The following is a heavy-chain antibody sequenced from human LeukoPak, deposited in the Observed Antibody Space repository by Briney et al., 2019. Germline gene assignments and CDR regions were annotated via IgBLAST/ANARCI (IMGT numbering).Heavy chain of an antibody. J-gene: IGHJ4*02. CDR3: AKEDDYDAPSYFDY. Sequence: GTLRLSCAASGFTFSSYGMSWVRQAPGKGLEWASGISGSGGSTYYTDSVKGRFTISRDNSKNTLYLQMSSLRAEDTAVYYCAKEDDYDAPSYFDYWGQGTLVTVSS. CDR1: GFTFSSYG. CDR2: ISGSGGST. D-gene: IGHD3-22*01. V-gene: IGHV3-23*01.